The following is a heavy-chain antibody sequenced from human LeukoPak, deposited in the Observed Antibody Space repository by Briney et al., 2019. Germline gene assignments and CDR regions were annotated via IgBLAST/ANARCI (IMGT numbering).Heavy chain of an antibody. V-gene: IGHV3-30*02. CDR2: IRYDGSNK. CDR1: GFTFSSYG. Sequence: GGSLRLSCAASGFTFSSYGMHWVRQAPGKGLEWVAFIRYDGSNKYYADSVKGRFTISRDNSKNTLYLQMNSLRAEDTAVYYCAREGREYCSSTSCYWYYYYYMDVWGKGTTVTISS. CDR3: AREGREYCSSTSCYWYYYYYMDV. D-gene: IGHD2-2*01. J-gene: IGHJ6*03.